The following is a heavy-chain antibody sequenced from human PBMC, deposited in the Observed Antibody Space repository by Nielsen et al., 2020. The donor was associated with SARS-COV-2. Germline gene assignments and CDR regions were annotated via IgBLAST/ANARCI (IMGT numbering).Heavy chain of an antibody. D-gene: IGHD4-11*01. CDR1: GFTFSSYG. V-gene: IGHV3-30*02. CDR2: IWYDGSNK. J-gene: IGHJ4*02. Sequence: GGSLRLSCAASGFTFSSYGMHWVRQAPGKGLEWVAVIWYDGSNKYYADSVKGRFTISRDNSKHTLYLQMNSLRTEDTAVYYCAKVGPSHSNYRYFDYWGQGTLVTVSS. CDR3: AKVGPSHSNYRYFDY.